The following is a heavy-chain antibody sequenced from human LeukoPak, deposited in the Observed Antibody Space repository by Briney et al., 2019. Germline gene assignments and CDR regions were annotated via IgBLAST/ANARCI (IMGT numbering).Heavy chain of an antibody. D-gene: IGHD2-2*01. CDR1: GFTFSTYS. CDR2: VSGNGNYR. CDR3: ARLPAYCSSTSCYYDY. V-gene: IGHV3-21*01. J-gene: IGHJ4*02. Sequence: GGSLRLSCVASGFTFSTYSMIWARQAPGKGLEWGSVVSGNGNYRYYADSVKGRFMISRDNAKNSLFLQMNSLRAEDTAVYYCARLPAYCSSTSCYYDYWGQGTLVTVSS.